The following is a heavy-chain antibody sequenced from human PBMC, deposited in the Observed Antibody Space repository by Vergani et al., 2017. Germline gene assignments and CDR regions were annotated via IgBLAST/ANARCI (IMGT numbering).Heavy chain of an antibody. Sequence: QVQLVESGGGVVQPGRSLRLSCAASGFTFSSYAMHWVRQAPGKGLEWVAVISYDGSNKYYADSVTGRFTISRANYKSTLYLNMNSLSAEDTDVYYCARDRYAYGADVISSQFAEWGEGGLVTV. D-gene: IGHD4-17*01. J-gene: IGHJ1*01. CDR2: ISYDGSNK. V-gene: IGHV3-30*04. CDR3: ARDRYAYGADVISSQFAE. CDR1: GFTFSSYA.